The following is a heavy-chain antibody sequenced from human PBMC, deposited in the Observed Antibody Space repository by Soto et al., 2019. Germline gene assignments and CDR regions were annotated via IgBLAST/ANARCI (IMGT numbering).Heavy chain of an antibody. J-gene: IGHJ6*02. Sequence: GGSLRLSCVASGFTFNTYGMNWVRQAPGKGLAWVSYISGNGNTIYYADSVKGRFTISRDSANNSLFLQMDSLRAEDTAVYYCAKDVSSFGRHYYQMDAWGQGTTVTISS. CDR3: AKDVSSFGRHYYQMDA. CDR1: GFTFNTYG. D-gene: IGHD6-6*01. V-gene: IGHV3-48*01. CDR2: ISGNGNTI.